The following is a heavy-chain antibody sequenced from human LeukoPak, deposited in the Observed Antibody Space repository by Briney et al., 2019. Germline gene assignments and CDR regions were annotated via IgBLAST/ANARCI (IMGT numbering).Heavy chain of an antibody. CDR2: IWYDGSNK. CDR1: GFTFSSYG. Sequence: SGGSLRLSCAASGFTFSSYGMHWVGQAPGKGLEWVAVIWYDGSNKYYADSVKGRFTISRDNSKNTLYLQMSSLRAEDTAVYYCARENWYLDYWGQGTLVTVSS. J-gene: IGHJ4*02. CDR3: ARENWYLDY. D-gene: IGHD1-1*01. V-gene: IGHV3-33*01.